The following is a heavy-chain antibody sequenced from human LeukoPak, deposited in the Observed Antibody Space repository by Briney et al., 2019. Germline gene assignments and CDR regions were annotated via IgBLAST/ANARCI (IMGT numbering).Heavy chain of an antibody. V-gene: IGHV7-4-1*02. J-gene: IGHJ5*02. CDR3: ARGPYNWNYSWFDP. D-gene: IGHD1-7*01. CDR1: GYTFTSYA. Sequence: ASVKVSCKASGYTFTSYAMNWVRQAPGQGLEWMGWINTNTGNPTYAQGFAGRFVFSLDTSVSTAYLQISSLKAEDTAVYYCARGPYNWNYSWFDPWGQGTLVTVSS. CDR2: INTNTGNP.